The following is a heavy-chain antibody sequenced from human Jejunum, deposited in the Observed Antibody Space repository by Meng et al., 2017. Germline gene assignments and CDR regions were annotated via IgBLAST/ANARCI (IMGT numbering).Heavy chain of an antibody. CDR3: ARDWDTKGYPFGINDY. CDR2: IGPT. Sequence: IGPTEYAQKFQGRITMTMDTSTSTAYMELTSLRSDDTAVYFCARDWDTKGYPFGINDYWGQGTRVTVSS. D-gene: IGHD3-10*01. V-gene: IGHV1-18*01. J-gene: IGHJ4*02.